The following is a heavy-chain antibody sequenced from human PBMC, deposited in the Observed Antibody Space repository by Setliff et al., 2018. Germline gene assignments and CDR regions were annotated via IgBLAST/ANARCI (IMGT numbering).Heavy chain of an antibody. CDR1: GYTFKTYG. Sequence: ASVKVSCKASGYTFKTYGFTWVRQAPGQGLEWMGWISPYNGNTNSAQKFQGRVTITADESTSTAYMELSSLRSEDTAVYYCAREHTGPSPFDIWGQGTMVTVSS. J-gene: IGHJ3*02. CDR3: AREHTGPSPFDI. D-gene: IGHD2-2*02. V-gene: IGHV1-18*01. CDR2: ISPYNGNT.